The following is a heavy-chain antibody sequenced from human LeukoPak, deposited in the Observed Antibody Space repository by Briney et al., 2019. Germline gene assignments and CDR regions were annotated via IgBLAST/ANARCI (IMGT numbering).Heavy chain of an antibody. J-gene: IGHJ4*02. V-gene: IGHV3-30*18. Sequence: GGSLRLSCAASGFTFSSYGMHCVRQAQGKGLEWVAFIAEDGSNEKYTDSVKGRFTISRDNSNNTLYLRMNSLRAEDTGAYYCAKDRETTSSGTFDYWGQGTLVTVSS. CDR1: GFTFSSYG. CDR3: AKDRETTSSGTFDY. D-gene: IGHD1-1*01. CDR2: IAEDGSNE.